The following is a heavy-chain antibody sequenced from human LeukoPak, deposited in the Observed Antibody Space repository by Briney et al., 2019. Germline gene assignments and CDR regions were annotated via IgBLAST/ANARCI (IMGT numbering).Heavy chain of an antibody. V-gene: IGHV3-74*03. D-gene: IGHD3-16*02. J-gene: IGHJ4*02. CDR2: INSDGSST. CDR1: GFTFSSYV. Sequence: GGSLRLSCAASGFTFSSYVMYWVRQAPGKGLVWVSRINSDGSSTTYAVSVKGRFTISRDNAKNTLHLQMDSLRVEDTAVYYCVRGYTIGPGGYWGQGTLVTVSS. CDR3: VRGYTIGPGGY.